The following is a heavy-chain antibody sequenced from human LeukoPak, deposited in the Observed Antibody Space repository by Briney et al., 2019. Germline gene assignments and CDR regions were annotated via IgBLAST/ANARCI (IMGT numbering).Heavy chain of an antibody. CDR3: ARRYYYDSSASDFDY. Sequence: SETLSLTCAVSGGSISSGGYSWSWIRQPPGKGLEWIGEINHSGSTNYNPSLKSRVTISVDTSKNQFSLKLSSVTAADTAVYYCARRYYYDSSASDFDYWGQGTLVTVSS. J-gene: IGHJ4*02. CDR2: INHSGST. D-gene: IGHD3-22*01. V-gene: IGHV4-30-2*01. CDR1: GGSISSGGYS.